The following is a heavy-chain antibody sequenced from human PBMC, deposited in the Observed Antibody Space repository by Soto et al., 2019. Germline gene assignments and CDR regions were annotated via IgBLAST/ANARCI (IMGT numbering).Heavy chain of an antibody. CDR2: ISSYNGNT. V-gene: IGHV1-18*01. J-gene: IGHJ5*02. D-gene: IGHD1-1*01. CDR1: GYTFTNYG. CDR3: AGGAPADAYRWLDP. Sequence: QVQLVQSGAEVKKPGASVKVSCKASGYTFTNYGINWVRQAPGQGLEWMGWISSYNGNTNYAQKVQGRVTLTTDTSTSTAYMELRSLTSDDTAVYYCAGGAPADAYRWLDPWGQGTLVTVSS.